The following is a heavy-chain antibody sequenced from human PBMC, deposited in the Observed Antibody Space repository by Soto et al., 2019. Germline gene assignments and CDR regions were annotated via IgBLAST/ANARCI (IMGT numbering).Heavy chain of an antibody. Sequence: QVLLVQSGAEVKKPGSSMKVSCKTSGGTFSSFAISWVRLVPGQGLEWMGVIIPKFATPTYAQTFQGRVSITADESTSTDYMELSSLRSEDTAVYYCARDRVMRGNSYYYGMDVWGQGTTVTVSS. CDR2: IIPKFATP. D-gene: IGHD4-4*01. V-gene: IGHV1-69*12. CDR1: GGTFSSFA. J-gene: IGHJ6*02. CDR3: ARDRVMRGNSYYYGMDV.